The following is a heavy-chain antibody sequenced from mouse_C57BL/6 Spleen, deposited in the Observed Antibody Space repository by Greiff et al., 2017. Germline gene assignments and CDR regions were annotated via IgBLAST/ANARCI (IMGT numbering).Heavy chain of an antibody. D-gene: IGHD1-1*01. V-gene: IGHV5-9*01. CDR1: GFTFSSYT. CDR3: ARRPITTVVATGYFDV. J-gene: IGHJ1*03. CDR2: ISGGGGNT. Sequence: EVNVVESGGGLVKPGGSLKLSCAASGFTFSSYTMSWVRQTPEKRLEWVATISGGGGNTYYPDSVKGRFTISRDNAKNTLYLQMSSLRSEDTALYYCARRPITTVVATGYFDVWGTGTTVTVSS.